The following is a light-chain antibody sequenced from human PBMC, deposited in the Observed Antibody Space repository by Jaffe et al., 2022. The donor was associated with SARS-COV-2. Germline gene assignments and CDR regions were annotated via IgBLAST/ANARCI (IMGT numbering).Light chain of an antibody. CDR2: GAS. V-gene: IGKV3-15*01. CDR1: QSVRSS. CDR3: QQYNNWPPLT. J-gene: IGKJ4*01. Sequence: EIVMTQSPATLSVSPGERATVSCRASQSVRSSLAWYQQKPGQAPRLLIYGASIRATGIPARFSGSGSGTEFTLTISSLQSEDFAVYYCQQYNNWPPLTFGGGTKVEIK.